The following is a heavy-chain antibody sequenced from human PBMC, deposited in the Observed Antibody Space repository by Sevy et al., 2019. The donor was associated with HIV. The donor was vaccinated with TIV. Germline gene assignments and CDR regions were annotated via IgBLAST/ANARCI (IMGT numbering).Heavy chain of an antibody. CDR1: GDSISSSGYY. CDR2: ILYSGNP. J-gene: IGHJ4*02. CDR3: ARGQITTIGFDY. V-gene: IGHV4-31*03. D-gene: IGHD1-1*01. Sequence: SETLSLTCTVSGDSISSSGYYWSWIRQHPGEGLEWIGYILYSGNPHYNPSLKSRLIISLDTAKNQFSLKLSSVTAADTAVYYCARGQITTIGFDYWGQGTLVTVSS.